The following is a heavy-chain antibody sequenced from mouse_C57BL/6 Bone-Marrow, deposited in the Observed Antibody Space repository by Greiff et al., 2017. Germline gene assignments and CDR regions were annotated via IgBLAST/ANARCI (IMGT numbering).Heavy chain of an antibody. Sequence: EVKLVESGGGLVQPGASLKLSCESNEYEFPSHDMSWVRKTPEKRLELVAAINSDGGSTYYPDTMERRFIISRDNTKKTLYLQMSSLRSEDTALYYGARRGNYEGYFDVWGTGTTVTVSS. CDR3: ARRGNYEGYFDV. J-gene: IGHJ1*03. D-gene: IGHD2-1*01. CDR1: EYEFPSHD. V-gene: IGHV5-2*01. CDR2: INSDGGST.